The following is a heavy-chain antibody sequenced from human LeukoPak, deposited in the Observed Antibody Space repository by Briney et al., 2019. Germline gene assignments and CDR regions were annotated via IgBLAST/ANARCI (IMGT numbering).Heavy chain of an antibody. CDR3: AKYYDFWSGYYGS. CDR2: ISGSGGST. V-gene: IGHV3-23*01. J-gene: IGHJ4*02. CDR1: GFTFDDYA. Sequence: PGGSLRLSCAASGFTFDDYAVHWVRQAPGKGLEWVSAISGSGGSTYYADSVKGRFTISRDNSKNTLYLQMNSLRAEDTAVYYCAKYYDFWSGYYGSWGQGTLSPSPQ. D-gene: IGHD3-3*01.